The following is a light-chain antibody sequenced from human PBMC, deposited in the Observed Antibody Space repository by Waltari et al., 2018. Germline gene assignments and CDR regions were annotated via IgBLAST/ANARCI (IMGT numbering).Light chain of an antibody. CDR2: DVA. Sequence: EIVLTQSPVALSLSRGERATLSCRATPSVRGDLAWFRQKPGQAPRLLMYDVAKRATGITDRISGSGSDTDFTLTISSLEPDDFGVYYCQQRSGWPPAITFGQGTRLEIK. CDR1: PSVRGD. V-gene: IGKV3-11*01. J-gene: IGKJ5*01. CDR3: QQRSGWPPAIT.